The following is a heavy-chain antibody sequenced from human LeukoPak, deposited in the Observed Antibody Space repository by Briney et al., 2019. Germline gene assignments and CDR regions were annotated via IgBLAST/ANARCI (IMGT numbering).Heavy chain of an antibody. CDR2: INPNSGGT. Sequence: ASVKVSCKASGYTFTGYYMHWVRQAPGQGLEWMGWINPNSGGTNYAQKFQGRVTMTRDTSISTAYMELSRLRSDDTAVYYCAKNYYDSSGYSRPDYWGQGTLVTVSS. CDR3: AKNYYDSSGYSRPDY. CDR1: GYTFTGYY. D-gene: IGHD3-22*01. V-gene: IGHV1-2*02. J-gene: IGHJ4*02.